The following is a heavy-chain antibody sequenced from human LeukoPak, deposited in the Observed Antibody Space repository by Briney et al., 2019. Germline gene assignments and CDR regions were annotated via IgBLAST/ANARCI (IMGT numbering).Heavy chain of an antibody. D-gene: IGHD6-19*01. CDR2: ISSSSTYI. CDR1: GFTFSSYS. V-gene: IGHV3-21*01. CDR3: ARATYSSGWYIDY. J-gene: IGHJ4*02. Sequence: GGSLRLSCAASGFTFSSYSMNWVRQAPGKGLEWVSSISSSSTYIYYADSVKGRFTISRDNAKKSLYLQMNSLRAEDTAVYYCARATYSSGWYIDYWGQGTLSPSPQ.